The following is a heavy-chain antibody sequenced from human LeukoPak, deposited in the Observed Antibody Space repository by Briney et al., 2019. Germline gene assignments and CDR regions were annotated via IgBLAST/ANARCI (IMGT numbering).Heavy chain of an antibody. CDR1: GGSISSYY. Sequence: PPETLSLTCTVSGGSISSYYWSWIRQPAGKGLEWIGRIYTSGSTNYNPSLKSRVTMSVDTSKNQFSLKLSSVTAADTAVYYCARDRRQATGDWFDPWGQGTLVTVSS. CDR2: IYTSGST. J-gene: IGHJ5*02. V-gene: IGHV4-4*07. CDR3: ARDRRQATGDWFDP. D-gene: IGHD5-12*01.